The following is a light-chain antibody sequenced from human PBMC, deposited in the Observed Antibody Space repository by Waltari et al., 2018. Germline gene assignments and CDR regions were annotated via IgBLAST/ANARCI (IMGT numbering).Light chain of an antibody. V-gene: IGLV3-1*01. CDR2: QDN. J-gene: IGLJ2*01. Sequence: SYELSQPPSMSVSPGQTASITCSGAKLGDKYASWYPQKPGQSPVLVIFQDNKRPSGIPERFSGSNSGNTATLTISGTQAMDEADYYCQAWDSSTLVFGGGTKLTVL. CDR1: KLGDKY. CDR3: QAWDSSTLV.